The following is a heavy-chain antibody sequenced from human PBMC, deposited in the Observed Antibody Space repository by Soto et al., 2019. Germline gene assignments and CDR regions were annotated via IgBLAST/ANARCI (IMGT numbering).Heavy chain of an antibody. V-gene: IGHV1-18*01. CDR3: ARGMYSSSPAPFDY. D-gene: IGHD6-6*01. J-gene: IGHJ4*02. CDR1: GYSFPNNG. CDR2: INAYTGST. Sequence: QVQMVQSGAEMKKPEASVKVSCKASGYSFPNNGINWVRQAPGQGLEWMGWINAYTGSTNYAQTFQGRVTLTRDTSTTTAYMELRSLGPDDTAVYYCARGMYSSSPAPFDYWGQGTLVTVSS.